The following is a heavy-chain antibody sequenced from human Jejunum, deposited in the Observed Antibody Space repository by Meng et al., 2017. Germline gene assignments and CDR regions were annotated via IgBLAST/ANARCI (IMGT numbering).Heavy chain of an antibody. CDR1: GFTFSSYV. Sequence: GGSLRLSCSASGFTFSSYVLKWVRQAPGKGLEWVSSISSSGGRTNYADSVKGRFTITRDNSRSTLYLQMNSLRDEDTAMYYCAKREGTSFSDSRGYELDSWGQGTLVTVSS. D-gene: IGHD3-22*01. V-gene: IGHV3-23*01. CDR2: ISSSGGRT. CDR3: AKREGTSFSDSRGYELDS. J-gene: IGHJ4*02.